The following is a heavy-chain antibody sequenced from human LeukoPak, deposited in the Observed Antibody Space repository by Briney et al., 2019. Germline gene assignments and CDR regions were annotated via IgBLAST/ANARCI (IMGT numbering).Heavy chain of an antibody. CDR2: INHSGST. D-gene: IGHD3-10*01. J-gene: IGHJ3*02. V-gene: IGHV4-34*01. CDR1: GGSFSGFY. CDR3: ETDAFDI. Sequence: SETLSLTCTLYGGSFSGFYWSWIRQPPGKGLEWIGEINHSGSTNYNPSLTSRVTISVDTSTNQFLLRLSSDCARRELLWFGETDAFDIWGQGTMVTVSS.